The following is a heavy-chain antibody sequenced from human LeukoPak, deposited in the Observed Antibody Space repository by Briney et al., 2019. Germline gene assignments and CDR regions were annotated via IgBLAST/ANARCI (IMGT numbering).Heavy chain of an antibody. J-gene: IGHJ4*02. CDR2: ISAYNGNT. CDR1: GYTLTSYG. CDR3: ARYVRTDLLFDY. D-gene: IGHD1-26*01. Sequence: GASVKVSCKASGYTLTSYGISWVRQAPGQGLEWMGWISAYNGNTNYAQKVQGRVTMTTDTSTSTAYMELRSLRSDDTAVYYCARYVRTDLLFDYWGQGTLVTVSS. V-gene: IGHV1-18*01.